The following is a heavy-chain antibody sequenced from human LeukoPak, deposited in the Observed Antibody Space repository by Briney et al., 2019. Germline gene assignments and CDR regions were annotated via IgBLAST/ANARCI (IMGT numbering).Heavy chain of an antibody. CDR3: ARGSAGARLSS. V-gene: IGHV4-34*01. Sequence: SSETLSLTCDVYGGSFSGYHWSWIRQPPGRGLEWIGETDHSGSAYYTPSLKTRVTISVDTSRNQFSLRLSSVTAADTAVYYCARGSAGARLSSWGQGTLVTVSS. CDR2: TDHSGSA. CDR1: GGSFSGYH. D-gene: IGHD2/OR15-2a*01. J-gene: IGHJ5*02.